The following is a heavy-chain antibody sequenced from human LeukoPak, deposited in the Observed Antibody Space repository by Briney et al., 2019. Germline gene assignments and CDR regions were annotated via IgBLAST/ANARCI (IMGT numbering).Heavy chain of an antibody. CDR1: GGSISSGGYY. CDR2: IYHSGST. J-gene: IGHJ4*02. Sequence: SETLSLTCTVSGGSISSGGYYWSWIRQPPGKGLEWIGYIYHSGSTYYNPSLKSRVTISVDRSKNQFSLKLSSVTAADTAVYYCARASPTVFDYWGQGTLVTVSS. D-gene: IGHD4-17*01. V-gene: IGHV4-30-2*01. CDR3: ARASPTVFDY.